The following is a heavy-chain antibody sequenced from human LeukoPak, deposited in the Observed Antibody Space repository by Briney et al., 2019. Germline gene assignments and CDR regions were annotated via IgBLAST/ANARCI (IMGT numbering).Heavy chain of an antibody. V-gene: IGHV3-30*02. J-gene: IGHJ4*02. D-gene: IGHD1-20*01. CDR1: GFTFSSYG. CDR2: IRYDGSNK. CDR3: AKGSHNWTYYFDY. Sequence: PGGSLRVSCAASGFTFSSYGMQWVRLAPGKGLEWVAFIRYDGSNKYYADSMKGRFTISRDNSKSTLYLQMNSLRAEDTAVYYCAKGSHNWTYYFDYWGQGTLVTASS.